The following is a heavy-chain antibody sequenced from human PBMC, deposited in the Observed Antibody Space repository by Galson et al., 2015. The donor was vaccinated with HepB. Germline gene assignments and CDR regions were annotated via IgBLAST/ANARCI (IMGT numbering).Heavy chain of an antibody. CDR3: ARTRLGGSGSYFIGGWFDP. Sequence: PALVKPTQTLTLTCTFSGFSLSTSGMCVSWIRQPPGKALEWLARIDWDDDKYYSTSLKTRLTISKDTSKNQVVLTMTNMDPVDTATYYCARTRLGGSGSYFIGGWFDPWGQGTLVTVSS. D-gene: IGHD3-10*01. CDR1: GFSLSTSGMC. V-gene: IGHV2-70*11. CDR2: IDWDDDK. J-gene: IGHJ5*02.